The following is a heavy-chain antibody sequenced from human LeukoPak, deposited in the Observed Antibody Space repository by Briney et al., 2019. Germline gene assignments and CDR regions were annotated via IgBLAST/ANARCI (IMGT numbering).Heavy chain of an antibody. CDR3: ARHLSSSDFCYFDY. D-gene: IGHD3-3*01. CDR2: IYTSGST. Sequence: SETLSLTCTVSGGSISSYYWSWIRQPPGKGLEWIGYIYTSGSTNYSPSLKSRVTISVDTSKNQFSLKLSSVTAADTALYYCARHLSSSDFCYFDYWGQGTLVTVSS. J-gene: IGHJ4*02. V-gene: IGHV4-4*09. CDR1: GGSISSYY.